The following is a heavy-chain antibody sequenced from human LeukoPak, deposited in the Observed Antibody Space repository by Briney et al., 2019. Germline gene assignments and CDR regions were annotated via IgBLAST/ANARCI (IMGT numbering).Heavy chain of an antibody. Sequence: GGSLRLSCAASGFTSSSYSINWVRQAPGKGLEWVSSIDSSTSHIYYADSVKGRFTISRDNAKNSLYLQMNSLRAEDTALYYCARAAAGYGTSRIDYWGQGTLVTVSS. CDR3: ARAAAGYGTSRIDY. J-gene: IGHJ4*02. D-gene: IGHD6-13*01. V-gene: IGHV3-21*01. CDR1: GFTSSSYS. CDR2: IDSSTSHI.